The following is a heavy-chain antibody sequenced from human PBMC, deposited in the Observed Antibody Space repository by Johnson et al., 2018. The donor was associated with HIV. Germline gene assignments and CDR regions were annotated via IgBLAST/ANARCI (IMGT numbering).Heavy chain of an antibody. V-gene: IGHV3-11*04. Sequence: VQLVESGGGLVKPGGSLRLSCTASGFTFSDYYMTWIRQAPGKGLDWVSYISSSGGTKYYADSVKGRFTISRDNAKKSLYLQMNSLRVDDTAVYYGARDGGRGDFDIWGHGTRVSVSS. CDR3: ARDGGRGDFDI. D-gene: IGHD3-16*01. CDR1: GFTFSDYY. CDR2: ISSSGGTK. J-gene: IGHJ3*02.